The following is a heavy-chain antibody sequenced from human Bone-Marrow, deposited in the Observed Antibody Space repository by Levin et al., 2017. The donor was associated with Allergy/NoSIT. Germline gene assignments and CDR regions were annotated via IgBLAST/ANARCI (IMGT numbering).Heavy chain of an antibody. CDR2: ISGSSSYI. V-gene: IGHV3-21*06. J-gene: IGHJ6*02. CDR1: GFDFSTFH. CDR3: ARLGTTVGTFLTEYYHGLDV. Sequence: PGGSLRLSCAASGFDFSTFHIHWVRQAPGKGLEWVSSISGSSSYIYYAESVRGRFTISRDNAKNSLYLQMTGLRAEDTAVYYCARLGTTVGTFLTEYYHGLDVWGQGTTVNVSS. D-gene: IGHD1-1*01.